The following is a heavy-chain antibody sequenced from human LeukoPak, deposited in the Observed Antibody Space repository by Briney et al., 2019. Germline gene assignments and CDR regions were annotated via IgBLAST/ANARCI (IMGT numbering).Heavy chain of an antibody. J-gene: IGHJ4*02. CDR1: GFTFDDYG. CDR3: AKGRTYYYDSSGYLPFDY. Sequence: PGGSLRLSCAASGFTFDDYGMSWVRQAPGKGLEWVSSISTSSIYIYYADSVKGRFTISRDNSKNTLYLQMNSLRAEDTAVYYCAKGRTYYYDSSGYLPFDYWGQGTLVTVSS. CDR2: ISTSSIYI. D-gene: IGHD3-22*01. V-gene: IGHV3-21*01.